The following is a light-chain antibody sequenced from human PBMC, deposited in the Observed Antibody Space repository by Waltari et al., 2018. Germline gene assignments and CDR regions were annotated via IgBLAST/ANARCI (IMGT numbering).Light chain of an antibody. CDR1: QSVSGY. J-gene: IGKJ4*01. Sequence: EIVMTQSPATLSVSPGERAILSCRASQSVSGYLAWYQQQPGQAPRLLIYSASTRVTCIPARFSGSGSGTEFTLTISSLQSEDFAVYHWQQYNDWLAPTFGGGTKVEI. CDR2: SAS. CDR3: QQYNDWLAPT. V-gene: IGKV3-15*01.